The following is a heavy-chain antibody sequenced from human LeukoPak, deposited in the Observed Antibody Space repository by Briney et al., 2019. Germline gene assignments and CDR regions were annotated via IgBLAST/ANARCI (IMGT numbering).Heavy chain of an antibody. V-gene: IGHV3-48*03. CDR3: AKDSRYYYGSAY. CDR1: GFTFSSFE. Sequence: PGGPLRLSCAASGFTFSSFEMKWVRQAPGKGLEWVSYISSGGSTIYYADSVKGRFTISRDNAKNSLYLQMNSLRAEDTAVYYCAKDSRYYYGSAYWGQGTLVTVSS. D-gene: IGHD3-10*01. CDR2: ISSGGSTI. J-gene: IGHJ4*02.